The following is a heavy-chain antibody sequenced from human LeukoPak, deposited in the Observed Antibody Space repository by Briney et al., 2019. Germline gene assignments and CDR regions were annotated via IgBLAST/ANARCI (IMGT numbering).Heavy chain of an antibody. CDR2: ISAYNGNT. D-gene: IGHD6-6*01. CDR1: GYTFTSYG. Sequence: ASVKVSCKASGYTFTSYGISWVRQAPGQGLEWMGWISAYNGNTNYAQKLQGRVTITTDESTSTAYMELSSLRSEDTAVYYCAREGPIAARPWWFDPWGQGTLVTVSS. J-gene: IGHJ5*02. V-gene: IGHV1-18*01. CDR3: AREGPIAARPWWFDP.